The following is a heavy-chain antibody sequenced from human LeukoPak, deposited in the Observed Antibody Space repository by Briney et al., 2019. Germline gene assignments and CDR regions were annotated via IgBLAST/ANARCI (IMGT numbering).Heavy chain of an antibody. CDR3: ARDEKGGSSIDY. J-gene: IGHJ4*02. CDR1: GGSVSSSNW. Sequence: SETLSLTCAVSGGSVSSSNWWSWVRQPPGKGLEWIGEIYHRGSTNYNPSLRSRVTISLDKSKNQFSLKVISVTAADTAVYYCARDEKGGSSIDYWGQGALVAVSS. V-gene: IGHV4-4*02. CDR2: IYHRGST. D-gene: IGHD2-15*01.